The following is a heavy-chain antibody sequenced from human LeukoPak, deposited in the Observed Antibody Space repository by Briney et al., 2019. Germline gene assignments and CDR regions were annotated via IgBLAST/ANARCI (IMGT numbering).Heavy chain of an antibody. Sequence: GGSLRLSCAASGFSFSDFYMSWIRQAPGMGLEWISYIGTRSNPIYYADSVKGRFTISRDDAKNSLYLQMNSLRDEDTAVYFCAREARGSGRDFDYWGQGILITVSS. D-gene: IGHD1-26*01. J-gene: IGHJ4*02. CDR3: AREARGSGRDFDY. CDR2: IGTRSNPI. V-gene: IGHV3-11*01. CDR1: GFSFSDFY.